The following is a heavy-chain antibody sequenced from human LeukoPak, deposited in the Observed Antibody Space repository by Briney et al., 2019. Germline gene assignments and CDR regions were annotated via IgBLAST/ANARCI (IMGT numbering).Heavy chain of an antibody. CDR3: ATYRQVLLPFES. D-gene: IGHD2-8*02. J-gene: IGHJ4*02. CDR1: GYTLTGYY. V-gene: IGHV1-2*02. Sequence: ASVKVSCKASGYTLTGYYMHWVRQAPGQGPEWMGWINGNSGGTNYAQKFQGRVTMTRDTSISTAYMELRSLRSDDTAIYYCATYRQVLLPFESWGQGTLVTVSS. CDR2: INGNSGGT.